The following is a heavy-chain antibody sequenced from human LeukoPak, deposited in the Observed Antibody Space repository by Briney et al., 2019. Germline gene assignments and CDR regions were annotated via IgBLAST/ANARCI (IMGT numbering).Heavy chain of an antibody. Sequence: SETLSLTCTVSGGSISSNSYYWGWIRQPPGKGLECIGSIYYSGSTYYNPSLKSRVTISVDTSKNQFSLKLSFVTAADTAVYYCARRATSKYYYDSSGYYGLFDYWGQGTLVTVSS. CDR1: GGSISSNSYY. J-gene: IGHJ4*02. V-gene: IGHV4-39*01. D-gene: IGHD3-22*01. CDR3: ARRATSKYYYDSSGYYGLFDY. CDR2: IYYSGST.